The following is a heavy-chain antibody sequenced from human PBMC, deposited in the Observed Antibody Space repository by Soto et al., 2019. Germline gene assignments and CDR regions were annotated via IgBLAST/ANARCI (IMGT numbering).Heavy chain of an antibody. J-gene: IGHJ3*02. CDR1: GFTFRTYW. D-gene: IGHD2-2*01. CDR3: ARDGVYCPSANCRGDAFDI. V-gene: IGHV3-7*04. Sequence: EVQLVGSGGGLVQPGGSLRLSCVASGFTFRTYWMTWVRQAPGKGLEWVANIKQDGSEKYYVDSVRGRFAISRDNAKDSLYLQRNCLTVEDTAVYYCARDGVYCPSANCRGDAFDIWGQGTMVTVSS. CDR2: IKQDGSEK.